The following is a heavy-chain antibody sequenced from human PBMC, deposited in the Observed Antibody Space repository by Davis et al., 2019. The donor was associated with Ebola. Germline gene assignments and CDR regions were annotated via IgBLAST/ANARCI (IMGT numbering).Heavy chain of an antibody. V-gene: IGHV5-51*01. CDR3: ARQFGHSSTWVPGFDY. CDR2: IYPGDSDT. J-gene: IGHJ4*02. D-gene: IGHD6-13*01. Sequence: PGGSLRLSCKGSGYTFTNYWIAWVRQMPGKGLEWMGIIYPGDSDTKYSPSFEGQVTISADKSIRTAYLQWSSLKASDTAMYYCARQFGHSSTWVPGFDYWGQGTLVTVSS. CDR1: GYTFTNYW.